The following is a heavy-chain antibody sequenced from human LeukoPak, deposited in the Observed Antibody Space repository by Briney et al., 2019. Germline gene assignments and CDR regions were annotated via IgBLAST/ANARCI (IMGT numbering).Heavy chain of an antibody. Sequence: SVKVSCKASGGTFSSYAISWVRQAPGQGLEWMGGIIPIFGTANYAQKFQGRVTITADESTSTAYMELSSLRSEDTAVYYCARDRLPYYYDSSGYKQTNYYYYMDVWGKGTTVTISS. CDR3: ARDRLPYYYDSSGYKQTNYYYYMDV. J-gene: IGHJ6*03. V-gene: IGHV1-69*13. CDR1: GGTFSSYA. CDR2: IIPIFGTA. D-gene: IGHD3-22*01.